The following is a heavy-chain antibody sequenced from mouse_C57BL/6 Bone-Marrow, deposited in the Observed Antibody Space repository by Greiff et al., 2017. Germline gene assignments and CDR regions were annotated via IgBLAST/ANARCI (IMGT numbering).Heavy chain of an antibody. CDR2: INPNYGTT. CDR1: GYSFTDYN. D-gene: IGHD2-4*01. J-gene: IGHJ4*01. Sequence: EVKLQESGPELVKPGASVKISCKASGYSFTDYNMNWVKQSNGKSLEWIGVINPNYGTTSYNQKFKGKATLTVDQSTSTAYMQLNSLTSEDSAVYYCARGYDYDYAMDYGGQGTSVTVSS. V-gene: IGHV1-39*01. CDR3: ARGYDYDYAMDY.